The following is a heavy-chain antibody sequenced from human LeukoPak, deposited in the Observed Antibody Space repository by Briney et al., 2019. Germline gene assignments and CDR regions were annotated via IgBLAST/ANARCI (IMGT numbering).Heavy chain of an antibody. CDR3: ARVVHPYDYESSGLTYDAFDI. V-gene: IGHV7-4-1*02. J-gene: IGHJ3*02. D-gene: IGHD3-22*01. CDR1: GYIFSIYA. Sequence: GASVKVSCKASGYIFSIYAMIWVRQAPGQGLELMGWINTNTGNPTYAQGFTGRFVFSLDTSVNTAYLQISSLKAEDTAVYYCARVVHPYDYESSGLTYDAFDIWGQGTMVTVSS. CDR2: INTNTGNP.